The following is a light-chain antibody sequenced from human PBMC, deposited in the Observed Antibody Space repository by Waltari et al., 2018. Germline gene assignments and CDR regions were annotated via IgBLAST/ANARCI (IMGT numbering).Light chain of an antibody. Sequence: QSALTQPASVSGSPGQSITISCTGTSSDAGGYTYVSWYQQHPGKAPKLMIYEVSNRPSGVSNRFSGSKSGNTASLTISGLQAEDEADYYCSSYTSSSTRVFGGGTKLTVL. J-gene: IGLJ3*02. CDR3: SSYTSSSTRV. CDR2: EVS. V-gene: IGLV2-14*01. CDR1: SSDAGGYTY.